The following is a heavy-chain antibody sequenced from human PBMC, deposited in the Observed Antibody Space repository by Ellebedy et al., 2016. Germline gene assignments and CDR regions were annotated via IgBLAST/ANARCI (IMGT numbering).Heavy chain of an antibody. V-gene: IGHV3-21*05. J-gene: IGHJ4*02. D-gene: IGHD3-10*01. CDR2: ISSSSSYI. Sequence: GGSLRLSXAASGFTFSSYSMNWVRQAPGKGLEWVSYISSSSSYIYYADSVKGRFTISRDNAKNSLYLQMNSLRAEDTAVYYCARDKGPYGSGRYYHDSWGQGTLVTVSS. CDR1: GFTFSSYS. CDR3: ARDKGPYGSGRYYHDS.